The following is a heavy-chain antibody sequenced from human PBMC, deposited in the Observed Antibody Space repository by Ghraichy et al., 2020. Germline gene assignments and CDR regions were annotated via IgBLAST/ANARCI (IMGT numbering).Heavy chain of an antibody. Sequence: GGSLRLSCAASGFTFSSYAMSWVRQAPGKGLEWVSAISGSGGSTYYADSVKGRFTISRDNSKNTLYLQMNSLRAEDTAVYYCARGKYYDFWSGYYPYYYYYGMDVWGQGTTVTVSS. CDR1: GFTFSSYA. CDR3: ARGKYYDFWSGYYPYYYYYGMDV. D-gene: IGHD3-3*01. V-gene: IGHV3-23*01. J-gene: IGHJ6*02. CDR2: ISGSGGST.